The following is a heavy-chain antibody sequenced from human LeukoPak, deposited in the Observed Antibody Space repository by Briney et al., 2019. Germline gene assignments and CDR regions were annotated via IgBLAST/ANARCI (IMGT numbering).Heavy chain of an antibody. D-gene: IGHD3-3*01. J-gene: IGHJ4*02. CDR2: IYYSGST. V-gene: IGHV4-59*01. CDR3: ARAEYRFLEWLLLDY. Sequence: SETLSLTCTVSGGSISSYYWSWIRQPPGKGLEWIGYIYYSGSTNYNPSLKSRVTISVDTSKNQFSLKLSSVTAADPAVYYCARAEYRFLEWLLLDYWGQGTLVTVSS. CDR1: GGSISSYY.